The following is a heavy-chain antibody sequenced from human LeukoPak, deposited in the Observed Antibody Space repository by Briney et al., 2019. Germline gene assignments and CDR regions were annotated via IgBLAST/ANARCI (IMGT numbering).Heavy chain of an antibody. V-gene: IGHV3-74*01. CDR2: INSDGSST. CDR1: GFTFSSYW. D-gene: IGHD1-26*01. CDR3: AGDGSIIAFDM. Sequence: GGSLRLSCAASGFTFSSYWMHWVRQVPGKGLVWVSRINSDGSSTSYADSVKGRFTISRDNAKNTLYLQMNSLRAEDTAVHYCAGDGSIIAFDMWGQGTMVTVSS. J-gene: IGHJ3*02.